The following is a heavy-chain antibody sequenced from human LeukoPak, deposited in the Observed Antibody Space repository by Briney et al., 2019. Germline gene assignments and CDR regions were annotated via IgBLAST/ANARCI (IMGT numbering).Heavy chain of an antibody. CDR3: ARAIAGYGDFPGMDV. V-gene: IGHV4-59*01. J-gene: IGHJ6*02. CDR2: IYYSGST. D-gene: IGHD4-17*01. Sequence: SETLSLTCTVSGGSISSYYWSWIRQPPGKGLEWIGYIYYSGSTNYNPSLKSRVTISVDTSKNQFSLKLSSVTAADTAVYYCARAIAGYGDFPGMDVWGQGTTVTVSS. CDR1: GGSISSYY.